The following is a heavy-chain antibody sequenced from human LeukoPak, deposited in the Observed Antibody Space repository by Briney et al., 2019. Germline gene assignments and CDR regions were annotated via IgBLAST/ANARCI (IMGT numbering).Heavy chain of an antibody. J-gene: IGHJ4*02. CDR3: ARAEPGGAVIDY. V-gene: IGHV1-69*13. CDR1: GGTFSSYA. CDR2: IIPIFGTA. Sequence: GASVKVPCKASGGTFSSYAISWVRQAPGQGLEWMGGIIPIFGTANYAQKFQGRVTITADESTSTAYMELSSLRSEDTAVYYCARAEPGGAVIDYWGQGTLVTVSS. D-gene: IGHD1-14*01.